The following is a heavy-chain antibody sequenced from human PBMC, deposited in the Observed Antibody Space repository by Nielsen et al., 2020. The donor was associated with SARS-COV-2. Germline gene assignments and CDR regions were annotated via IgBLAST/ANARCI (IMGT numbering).Heavy chain of an antibody. CDR2: IYNSGST. Sequence: SDTLSLTCNVSRGSISSYYWSWIRQPPGKGLEWIGYIYNSGSTNYNPSLKSRVAISVDTSKNQFSLKLSSVTAADTAIYYCARGQSGLAWFDSWGQGTLVTVSS. J-gene: IGHJ5*01. D-gene: IGHD3-10*01. CDR3: ARGQSGLAWFDS. V-gene: IGHV4-59*01. CDR1: RGSISSYY.